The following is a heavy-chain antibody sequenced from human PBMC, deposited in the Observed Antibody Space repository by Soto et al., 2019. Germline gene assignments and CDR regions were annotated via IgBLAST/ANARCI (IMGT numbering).Heavy chain of an antibody. CDR2: INHRGST. V-gene: IGHV4-4*02. D-gene: IGHD5-12*01. CDR3: ARVYDGYVSPRTWYFDL. CDR1: GDSISSSYW. J-gene: IGHJ2*01. Sequence: QVQLQESGPGLVKPSGTLSLTCAVFGDSISSSYWWSWVRQPPGKGLEWIGQINHRGSTNYNPALKSRVTMSVDKSKNQLSLKLTSVTAADTALHYCARVYDGYVSPRTWYFDLWGRGNLVIVSS.